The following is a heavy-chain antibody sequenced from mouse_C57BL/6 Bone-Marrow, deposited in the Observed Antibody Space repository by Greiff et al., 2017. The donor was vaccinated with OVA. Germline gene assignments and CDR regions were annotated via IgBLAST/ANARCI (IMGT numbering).Heavy chain of an antibody. CDR1: GFSLTSYG. CDR2: IWRGGST. CDR3: AKVLYDGYYPMDY. Sequence: QVQLQQSGPGLVQPSQSLSITCTVSGFSLTSYGVHWVRQSPGKGLEWLGVIWRGGSTDYNAAFMSRLSITKDNSKSQVFFKMNSLQADDTAIYYCAKVLYDGYYPMDYWGQGTSVTVSS. D-gene: IGHD2-3*01. J-gene: IGHJ4*01. V-gene: IGHV2-5*01.